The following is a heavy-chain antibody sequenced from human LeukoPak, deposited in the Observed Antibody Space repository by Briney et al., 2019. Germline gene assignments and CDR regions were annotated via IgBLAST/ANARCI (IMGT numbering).Heavy chain of an antibody. CDR1: GFTFSSYS. D-gene: IGHD1-26*01. CDR2: ISSSSYI. Sequence: GGSLRLSCAAPGFTFSSYSMNWVRQAPGKGLEWVSSISSSSYIYYADSVKGRFTISRDNAKNSLYLQMKSLRAEDTAVYYCARVAHYYHLDQWGQGTLVTVSS. CDR3: ARVAHYYHLDQ. V-gene: IGHV3-21*01. J-gene: IGHJ4*02.